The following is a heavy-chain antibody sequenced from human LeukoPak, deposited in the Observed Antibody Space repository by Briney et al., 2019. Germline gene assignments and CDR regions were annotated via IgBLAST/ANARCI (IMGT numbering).Heavy chain of an antibody. D-gene: IGHD6-13*01. CDR3: ARGSKGSSPYWYFDL. V-gene: IGHV6-1*01. CDR1: GDGVSSNSAT. Sequence: SQTLSLTCAISGDGVSSNSATWNWIRQSPSRGLEWLGRTYYRSKWYNDYSVSVKSRITINPDTSKNQFSLHLNSVTPEDRAVYYCARGSKGSSPYWYFDLWGRGTLVTVSS. J-gene: IGHJ2*01. CDR2: TYYRSKWYN.